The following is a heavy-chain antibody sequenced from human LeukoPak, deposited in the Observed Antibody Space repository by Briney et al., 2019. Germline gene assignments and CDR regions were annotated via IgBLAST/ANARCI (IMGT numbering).Heavy chain of an antibody. D-gene: IGHD3-16*01. V-gene: IGHV4-30-4*01. CDR1: GGSISSDDYY. Sequence: ASETLSLTCTVSGGSISSDDYYWSWIRQPPGKGLEWIGYISYSGNAYYNPSLKSRVTISVDTSKNQFSLKLNSVTATDTAVYYCARHYGPWGQGTLVTVSS. J-gene: IGHJ4*02. CDR2: ISYSGNA. CDR3: ARHYGP.